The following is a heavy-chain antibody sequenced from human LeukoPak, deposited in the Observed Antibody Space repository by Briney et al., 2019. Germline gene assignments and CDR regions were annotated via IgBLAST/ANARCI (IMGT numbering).Heavy chain of an antibody. J-gene: IGHJ4*02. CDR1: GFTFSSYS. CDR2: ISGDGGST. Sequence: GGSLRLSCAASGFTFSSYSMNWVRQAPGKGLEWVSLISGDGGSTYYADSVKGRFTISRDNSKNSLYLQMNSLRTEDTALYYCAKDRYSSGWYDYWGQGTLVTVSS. D-gene: IGHD6-19*01. CDR3: AKDRYSSGWYDY. V-gene: IGHV3-43*02.